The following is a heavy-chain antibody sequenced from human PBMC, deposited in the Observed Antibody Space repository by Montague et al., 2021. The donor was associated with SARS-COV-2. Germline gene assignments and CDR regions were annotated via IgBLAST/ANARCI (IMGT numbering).Heavy chain of an antibody. CDR3: ARRGGGEVFARFMYWYFDV. CDR2: IYYSGSVTT. CDR1: GGSINNYY. V-gene: IGHV4-59*13. J-gene: IGHJ2*01. D-gene: IGHD2-21*01. Sequence: SETLSLACSVSGGSINNYYWGWVRQSPGKGLEWIGYIYYSGSVTTSYNPSLKSRVSISVDTSENQFSLKLTSVTAADTVVYYCARRGGGEVFARFMYWYFDVWSRGSLVTVSS.